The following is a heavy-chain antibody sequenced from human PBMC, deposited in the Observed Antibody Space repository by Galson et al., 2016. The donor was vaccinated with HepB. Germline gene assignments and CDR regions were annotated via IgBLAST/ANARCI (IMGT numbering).Heavy chain of an antibody. CDR1: GYIFTNYW. D-gene: IGHD3-3*01. CDR3: ASGNFWSGYSRYYDGMDV. J-gene: IGHJ6*02. V-gene: IGHV5-51*01. Sequence: QSGAEVKEPGDSLKISCRGSGYIFTNYWIARVRQMPGKGLEWMGIIYPGDSDTRYSPSFQGQVTISADKSTTTAYLQWSSLKASDTAMYYCASGNFWSGYSRYYDGMDVWGQGTTVTVSS. CDR2: IYPGDSDT.